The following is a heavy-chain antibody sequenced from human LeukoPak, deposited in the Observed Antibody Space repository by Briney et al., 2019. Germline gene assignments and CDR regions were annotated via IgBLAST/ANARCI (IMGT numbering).Heavy chain of an antibody. V-gene: IGHV3-23*01. J-gene: IGHJ4*02. CDR2: ISGSGGST. CDR3: AKVLGRIAVAGTIGALDY. D-gene: IGHD6-19*01. CDR1: GFTFSSYA. Sequence: GGSLRLSCAASGFTFSSYAMSWLRQAPGKGLEWVSAISGSGGSTYYADSVKGRFTISRDNSKNTLYLQMNSLRAEDTAVYYCAKVLGRIAVAGTIGALDYWGQGTLVTVSS.